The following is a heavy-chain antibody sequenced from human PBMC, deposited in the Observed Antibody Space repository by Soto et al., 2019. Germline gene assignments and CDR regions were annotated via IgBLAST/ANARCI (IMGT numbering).Heavy chain of an antibody. V-gene: IGHV3-64D*09. CDR3: VKGEYSSSFDAFDI. CDR2: ISSNGGST. CDR1: GFTFSSYA. J-gene: IGHJ3*02. Sequence: GGSLRLSCSASGFTFSSYAMHWVRQAPGKGLEYVSAISSNGGSTYYADSVKGRFTISRDNSKNTLYLQMSSLRAEDTAVYYCVKGEYSSSFDAFDIWGQGTMVTVSS. D-gene: IGHD6-13*01.